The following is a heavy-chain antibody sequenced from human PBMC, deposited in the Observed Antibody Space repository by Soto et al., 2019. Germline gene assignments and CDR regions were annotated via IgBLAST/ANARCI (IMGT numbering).Heavy chain of an antibody. J-gene: IGHJ4*02. V-gene: IGHV3-15*07. CDR1: GFIFINAW. CDR2: VKSKNDGGTT. D-gene: IGHD6-6*01. Sequence: GGSLRLSCAASGFIFINAWINWVLQAPGKGLEWVGRVKSKNDGGTTDFVKGRFTISRDNAKNTLYLQMNSLRAEDTAVYYCAKGFYSSSCFSLFDYWGQGTLVTV. CDR3: AKGFYSSSCFSLFDY.